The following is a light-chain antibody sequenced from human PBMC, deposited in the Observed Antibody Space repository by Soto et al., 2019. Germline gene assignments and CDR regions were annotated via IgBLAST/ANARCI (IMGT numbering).Light chain of an antibody. Sequence: EIVMTQSPATLSVSPGERATLSCRASQDVLTNLAWYQQKPGQSPRLLIYRASTRATGVPARFSGSGSGTEFTLTISSLQSEDFATYYCQQSFSNPRTFGGGTKVEIQ. CDR1: QDVLTN. CDR3: QQSFSNPRT. CDR2: RAS. J-gene: IGKJ4*01. V-gene: IGKV3-15*01.